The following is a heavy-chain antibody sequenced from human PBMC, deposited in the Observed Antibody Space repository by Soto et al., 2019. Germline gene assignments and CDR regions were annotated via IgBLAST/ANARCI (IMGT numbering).Heavy chain of an antibody. Sequence: AASVKVSCKASGYTFTIYGINWVRQAPGQGLEWMGWISAYNGNTKYAQKLQGKVTMTTDTSTSTAYMELRSLRSDDTAVYYCARGGYSVAVVDWFDPWGQGTLVTVS. CDR2: ISAYNGNT. CDR3: ARGGYSVAVVDWFDP. D-gene: IGHD6-19*01. J-gene: IGHJ5*02. CDR1: GYTFTIYG. V-gene: IGHV1-18*01.